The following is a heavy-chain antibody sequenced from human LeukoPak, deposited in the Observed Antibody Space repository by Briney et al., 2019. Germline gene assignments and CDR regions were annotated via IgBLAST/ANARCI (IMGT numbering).Heavy chain of an antibody. V-gene: IGHV3-15*01. CDR2: IRSQSNGGTT. CDR1: GFTFTNAW. Sequence: GGSLRLSCAASGFTFTNAWMCWVRQPPATGQELVGRIRSQSNGGTTDYAAPVKGRFAISRDDSKNTLYLQMNSLKAEDTAVYYCTTWTGGVVVTNWGQGTLVTVSS. D-gene: IGHD2-2*01. CDR3: TTWTGGVVVTN. J-gene: IGHJ4*02.